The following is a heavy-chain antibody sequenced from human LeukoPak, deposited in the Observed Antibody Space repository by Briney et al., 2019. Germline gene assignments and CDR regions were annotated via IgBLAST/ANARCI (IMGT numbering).Heavy chain of an antibody. CDR3: ARHPDYIVGHYYYMDV. D-gene: IGHD2-15*01. CDR1: GYSISSSNW. CDR2: IYYSGST. J-gene: IGHJ6*03. Sequence: PSETLSLTCAVSGYSISSSNWWGWIRQPPGKGQEWIGYIYYSGSTYYNPSLKSRVTMSVDTSKNQFSLKLSSVTAVDTAVYYCARHPDYIVGHYYYMDVWGKGTTVTVSS. V-gene: IGHV4-28*01.